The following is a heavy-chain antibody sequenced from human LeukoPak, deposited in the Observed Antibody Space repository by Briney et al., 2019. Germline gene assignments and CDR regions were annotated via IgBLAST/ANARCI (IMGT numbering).Heavy chain of an antibody. Sequence: PGGSLRLSCAASGFTFSSYSMNWVRQAPGKGLEWVSSISSSSYIYYADSVKGRFTISRDNAKNSLYLQMNSLRAEDTAVYYCARDRQYYDFWSGYYYFDYWGQGTLVTVSS. V-gene: IGHV3-21*01. D-gene: IGHD3-3*01. J-gene: IGHJ4*02. CDR3: ARDRQYYDFWSGYYYFDY. CDR2: ISSSSYI. CDR1: GFTFSSYS.